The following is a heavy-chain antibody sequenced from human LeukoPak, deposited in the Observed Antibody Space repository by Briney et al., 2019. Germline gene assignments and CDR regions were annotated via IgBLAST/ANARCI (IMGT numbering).Heavy chain of an antibody. CDR1: GFTVSSNY. V-gene: IGHV3-66*01. CDR2: IYSGGST. J-gene: IGHJ5*02. CDR3: AREEGDTAMVA. Sequence: GGSLRLSCAASGFTVSSNYMSWVRQAPGKGLEWVSVIYSGGSTYYADSVKGRFTISRDNSKNTLYLQMNSLRAEDTAVYYCAREEGDTAMVAWGQGTLVTVSS. D-gene: IGHD5-18*01.